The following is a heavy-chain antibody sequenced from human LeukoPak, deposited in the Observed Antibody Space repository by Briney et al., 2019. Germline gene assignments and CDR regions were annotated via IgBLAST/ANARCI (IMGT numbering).Heavy chain of an antibody. J-gene: IGHJ1*01. CDR3: ARALGDYVWGSYRTAEYFQH. CDR1: GSTFSSYS. V-gene: IGHV3-21*01. Sequence: GGSLRLSCAASGSTFSSYSMNWVRQAPGKGLEWFSSISSSSSYIYYADSVKGRFTISRDNAKNSLYLQMNSLRAEDTAVYYCARALGDYVWGSYRTAEYFQHWGQGTLVTVSS. D-gene: IGHD3-16*02. CDR2: ISSSSSYI.